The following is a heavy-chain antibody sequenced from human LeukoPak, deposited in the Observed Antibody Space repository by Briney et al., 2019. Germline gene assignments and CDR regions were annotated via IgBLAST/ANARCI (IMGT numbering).Heavy chain of an antibody. CDR1: GDSIGSYY. J-gene: IGHJ4*02. D-gene: IGHD6-19*01. V-gene: IGHV4-59*01. Sequence: TSETLSLTCTVSGDSIGSYYWSWLRQPPGKALEWIGNIYYTETTNYNPSLKTRVTISVDTSKNQFSLKLSSVTAADTAVYYCAREDSGWYYFDSWGQGTLVTVPS. CDR3: AREDSGWYYFDS. CDR2: IYYTETT.